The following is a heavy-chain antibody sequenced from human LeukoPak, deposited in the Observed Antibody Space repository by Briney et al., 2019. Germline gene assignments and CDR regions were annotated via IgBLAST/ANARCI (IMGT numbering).Heavy chain of an antibody. J-gene: IGHJ5*02. Sequence: GGSLRLSCAASGFTFDDYAMHWVRQASGKGLEWVGRIRSKANSYATAYAASVKGRFTISRDDSKNTAYLQMNSLKTEDTAVYYCTRLVRGASHYYDSSGYYTWGQGTLVTVSS. CDR1: GFTFDDYA. CDR3: TRLVRGASHYYDSSGYYT. V-gene: IGHV3-73*01. CDR2: IRSKANSYAT. D-gene: IGHD3-22*01.